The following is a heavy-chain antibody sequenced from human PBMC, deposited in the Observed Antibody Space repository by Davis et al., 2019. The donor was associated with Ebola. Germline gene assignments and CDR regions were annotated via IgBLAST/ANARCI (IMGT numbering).Heavy chain of an antibody. J-gene: IGHJ4*02. CDR3: TTDQVDTAMVTFLAEFDY. CDR1: GFTFSSYA. D-gene: IGHD5-18*01. V-gene: IGHV3-30-3*01. Sequence: GGSLRLSCAASGFTFSSYAMHWVRQAPGKGLEWVAVISYDGSNKYYADSVKGRFTISRDNSKNTLYLQMNSLRAEDTAVYYCTTDQVDTAMVTFLAEFDYWGQGTLVTVSS. CDR2: ISYDGSNK.